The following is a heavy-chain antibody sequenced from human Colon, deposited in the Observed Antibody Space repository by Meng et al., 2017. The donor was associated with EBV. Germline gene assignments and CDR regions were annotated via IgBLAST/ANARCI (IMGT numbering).Heavy chain of an antibody. CDR1: GYTFTSYA. V-gene: IGHV1-18*01. CDR2: MSPYNGKT. Sequence: QFQLVQSGAEVKKPGASVKVSCKSSGYTFTSYAITWVRQAPGQGLEWMGWMSPYNGKTDYAQRLQGRLTMTADTSTNTAYMELRSLRSDDTAVYYCARSLGRRDLEPPAYWGQGTLVTVAS. CDR3: ARSLGRRDLEPPAY. D-gene: IGHD1-14*01. J-gene: IGHJ4*02.